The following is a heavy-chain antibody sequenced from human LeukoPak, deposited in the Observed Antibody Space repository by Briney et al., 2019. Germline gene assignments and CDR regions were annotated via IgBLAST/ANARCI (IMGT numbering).Heavy chain of an antibody. J-gene: IGHJ3*02. CDR3: ARDRSPWLFSFDAFDI. V-gene: IGHV3-23*01. CDR1: GFTFSSYA. CDR2: ISSSGDVT. Sequence: GGSLRLSCAASGFTFSSYAMSWVRQAPGKGLAWVSAISSSGDVTKYADSAKSRFTISRDNAKNSLYLQMNSLRAEDTAVYYCARDRSPWLFSFDAFDIWGQGTMVTVSS. D-gene: IGHD3-22*01.